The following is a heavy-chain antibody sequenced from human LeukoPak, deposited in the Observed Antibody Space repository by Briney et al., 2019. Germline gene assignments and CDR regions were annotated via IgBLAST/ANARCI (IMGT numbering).Heavy chain of an antibody. J-gene: IGHJ4*01. CDR1: GASITNYY. D-gene: IGHD5-18*01. V-gene: IGHV4-59*01. Sequence: PSETLTLTCTISGASITNYYWSWIRQPPGKGLEWIGYIYYSGSTNYNPSLKSRVTISFDTSKNHFSLQLRSVTVADTAVYYCARSPGYSYGSHFDSWGPGTLVTVSS. CDR3: ARSPGYSYGSHFDS. CDR2: IYYSGST.